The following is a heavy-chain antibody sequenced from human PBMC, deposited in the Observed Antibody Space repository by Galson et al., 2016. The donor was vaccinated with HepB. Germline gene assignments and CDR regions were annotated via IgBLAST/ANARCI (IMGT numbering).Heavy chain of an antibody. CDR1: GGSIIVYD. CDR3: VRGRAGSGKWVTLLDH. J-gene: IGHJ1*01. CDR2: IYSRGKI. Sequence: SETLSLTCTVSGGSIIVYDWSWIRQPPGKGLEWIGFIYSRGKINYNPSLKSRATISVDTSRNQFYLNVNSVTAADTAIYYCVRGRAGSGKWVTLLDHRGQGTRVTVS. V-gene: IGHV4-59*01. D-gene: IGHD3-10*01.